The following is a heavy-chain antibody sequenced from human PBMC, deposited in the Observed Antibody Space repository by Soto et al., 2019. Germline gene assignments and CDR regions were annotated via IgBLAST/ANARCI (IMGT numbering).Heavy chain of an antibody. CDR2: IYWDDDK. Sequence: QITLKESGPTLVKPTQTLTLTCTFSGFSLSTSGVGVGWIRQPPGKALEWLALIYWDDDKRYSPSLKSRLTITKDTSKNQVVLAMTNMDPVDTATYYCAHPSGNWAGFGYWGQGTLVTVSS. D-gene: IGHD3-10*01. CDR3: AHPSGNWAGFGY. J-gene: IGHJ4*02. CDR1: GFSLSTSGVG. V-gene: IGHV2-5*02.